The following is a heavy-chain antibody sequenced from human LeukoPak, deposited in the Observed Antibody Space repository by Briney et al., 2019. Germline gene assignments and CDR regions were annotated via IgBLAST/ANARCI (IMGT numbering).Heavy chain of an antibody. Sequence: SETLSLTCAVYGGSFSGYYWSWIRQPPGKGLEWIGEINHSGSTNYNPSLKSRVTMSVDTSKNQFSLKLSSVTAADTAVYYCAREAKQNFDYWGQGTLVTVSS. V-gene: IGHV4-34*01. CDR3: AREAKQNFDY. J-gene: IGHJ4*02. CDR1: GGSFSGYY. CDR2: INHSGST.